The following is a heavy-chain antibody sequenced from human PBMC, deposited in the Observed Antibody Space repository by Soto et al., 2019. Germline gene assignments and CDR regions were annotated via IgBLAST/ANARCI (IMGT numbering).Heavy chain of an antibody. Sequence: SETLSLTCTVSGGSISSSSYYWGWIRQPPGKGLEWIGSIYYSGSTYYNPSLKSRVTISVDTSKNQFSLKLSSVTAADTAVYYCARQFGGGSGWHYYYGMDVWGQGTTVTVSS. J-gene: IGHJ6*02. CDR2: IYYSGST. CDR1: GGSISSSSYY. D-gene: IGHD6-19*01. V-gene: IGHV4-39*01. CDR3: ARQFGGGSGWHYYYGMDV.